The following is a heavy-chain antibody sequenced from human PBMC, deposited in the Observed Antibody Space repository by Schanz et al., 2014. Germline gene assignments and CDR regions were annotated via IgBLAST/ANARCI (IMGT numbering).Heavy chain of an antibody. CDR2: ISYDGSSK. CDR3: AKDHAGSDILTALGN. Sequence: QVQLVESGGGVVQPGRSLRLSCAASGFTFRSYGMHWVRQAPGKGLEWVALISYDGSSKNHADSVQGRFTISRDNSKNALYLQMDSPRAEDTAVYYCAKDHAGSDILTALGNWGQGTLXTVTS. D-gene: IGHD3-9*01. V-gene: IGHV3-33*06. J-gene: IGHJ4*02. CDR1: GFTFRSYG.